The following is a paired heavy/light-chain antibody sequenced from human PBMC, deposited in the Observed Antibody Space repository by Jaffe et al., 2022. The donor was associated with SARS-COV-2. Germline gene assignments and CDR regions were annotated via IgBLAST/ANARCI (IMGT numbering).Light chain of an antibody. CDR2: DVT. V-gene: IGLV2-14*03. J-gene: IGLJ3*02. CDR1: SSDVGGYNY. CDR3: SSYTSSSTRV. Sequence: QSALTQPASVSGSPGQSITISCTGTSSDVGGYNYVSWYQHHPGKSPKVMIYDVTNRPSGVSNRFSGSKSGSTASLTISGLQAEDEADYYCSSYTSSSTRVFGGGTKLTVL.
Heavy chain of an antibody. Sequence: QVQLVESGGGVVQPGRSLRLSCAASGFTFSNNAMHWVRQAPGKGLEWVALISYDGNNKYYADSVKGRFTVSRDNSKKTLYLQLNSLRVEDTALYYCAREAYTMIAYFDYWGQGTLVTVSS. CDR3: AREAYTMIAYFDY. CDR1: GFTFSNNA. V-gene: IGHV3-30*04. D-gene: IGHD3-22*01. CDR2: ISYDGNNK. J-gene: IGHJ4*02.